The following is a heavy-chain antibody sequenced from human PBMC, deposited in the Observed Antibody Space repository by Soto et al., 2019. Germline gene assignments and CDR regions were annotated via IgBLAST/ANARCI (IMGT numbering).Heavy chain of an antibody. CDR1: GGSISSGDYY. V-gene: IGHV4-30-4*01. CDR3: ARGRQCTNGVCFYYYYYGMDV. Sequence: PSETLSLTCTVSGGSISSGDYYWSWIRQPPGKGLEWIGYIYYSGSTYYNPSLKSRVTISVDTSKNQFSLKLSSVTAADTAVYYCARGRQCTNGVCFYYYYYGMDVWGQGTTVTVSS. D-gene: IGHD2-8*01. CDR2: IYYSGST. J-gene: IGHJ6*02.